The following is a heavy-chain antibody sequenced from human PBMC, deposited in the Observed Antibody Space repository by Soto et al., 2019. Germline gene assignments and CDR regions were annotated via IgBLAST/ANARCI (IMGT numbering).Heavy chain of an antibody. CDR2: IYPGDSDT. V-gene: IGHV5-51*01. D-gene: IGHD3-10*01. CDR3: ARLSMVRGVPKWFDP. Sequence: LGESLRISCKGSGYSFISYWIGWVRQMPGKGLEWMGIIYPGDSDTRYSPSFQGQVTISADKSISTAYLQWSSLKASDTAMYYCARLSMVRGVPKWFDPWGQGTLVTVSS. CDR1: GYSFISYW. J-gene: IGHJ5*02.